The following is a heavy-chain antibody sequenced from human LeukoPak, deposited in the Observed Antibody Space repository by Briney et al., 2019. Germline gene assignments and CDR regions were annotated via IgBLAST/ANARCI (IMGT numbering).Heavy chain of an antibody. CDR2: IWHDGSNK. J-gene: IGHJ6*02. V-gene: IGHV3-33*01. CDR3: ARVLAVARSAPMDV. CDR1: GFTFSSYG. Sequence: GGSLRLSCAASGFTFSSYGMHWVRQAPGKGLEWVAVIWHDGSNKYYADSVKGRFTISRDNYQNTLYLQMNSLRAEDTAVYYCARVLAVARSAPMDVWGQGTTVTVSS. D-gene: IGHD6-19*01.